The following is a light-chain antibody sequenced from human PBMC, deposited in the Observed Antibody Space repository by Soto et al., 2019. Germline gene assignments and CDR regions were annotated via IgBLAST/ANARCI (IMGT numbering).Light chain of an antibody. Sequence: DIVMTQSPVSLPVTPGEPASITCRASQGISSWLAWYQQKPGKAPKVLIYAASSLQSGVPSRFSGSGSGTDFTLTISSLQPEDFATYYCQQAKSFPLTFGGGTKVDIK. CDR1: QGISSW. CDR2: AAS. CDR3: QQAKSFPLT. V-gene: IGKV1-12*01. J-gene: IGKJ4*01.